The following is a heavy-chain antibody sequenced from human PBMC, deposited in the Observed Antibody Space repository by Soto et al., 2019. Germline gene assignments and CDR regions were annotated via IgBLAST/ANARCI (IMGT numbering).Heavy chain of an antibody. J-gene: IGHJ4*02. CDR1: GFTFSSYG. Sequence: GGSLRLSXAASGFTFSSYGMHWVRQAPGKGLEWVAVIWYDGSNKYYADSVKGRFTISRDNSKNTLYLQMDSLRAEDTAVYYCARDGSMVRFDYWGQGTLVTVSS. D-gene: IGHD3-10*01. CDR2: IWYDGSNK. CDR3: ARDGSMVRFDY. V-gene: IGHV3-33*01.